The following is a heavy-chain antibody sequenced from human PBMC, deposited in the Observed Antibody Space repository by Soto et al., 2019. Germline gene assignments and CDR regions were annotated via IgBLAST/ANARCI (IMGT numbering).Heavy chain of an antibody. CDR2: INPDSGRT. CDR1: GYTFTGYY. J-gene: IGHJ6*01. Sequence: QVQLVQSGPEVGKPGASVKVSRKASGYTFTGYYLHWVRQAPGQGLEWMGYINPDSGRTRYAQKFQGTVTMTRDTSITTAYLELSSLKYDDSAIFYCALSFSQTNIDVWGQGTTVIVSS. CDR3: ALSFSQTNIDV. V-gene: IGHV1-2*02.